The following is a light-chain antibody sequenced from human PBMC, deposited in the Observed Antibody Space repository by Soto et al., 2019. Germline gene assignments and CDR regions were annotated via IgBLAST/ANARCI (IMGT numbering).Light chain of an antibody. V-gene: IGLV2-14*01. CDR3: SSYTSSSTYV. CDR2: DVS. Sequence: QSALTQPASVSGSPGQSSTISCPGTSSDVGGYNYVSWYQQHPGKAPKLMIYDVSNRPSGASNRFSGSKSGNTASLAISGLQAEDEADYYCSSYTSSSTYVFGTGTKVTVL. J-gene: IGLJ1*01. CDR1: SSDVGGYNY.